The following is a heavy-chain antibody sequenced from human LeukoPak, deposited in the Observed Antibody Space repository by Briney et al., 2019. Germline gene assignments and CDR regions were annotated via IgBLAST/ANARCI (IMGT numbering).Heavy chain of an antibody. D-gene: IGHD6-6*01. CDR1: GYTLTELS. CDR2: FNPEDGET. J-gene: IGHJ6*03. V-gene: IGHV1-24*01. CDR3: ATGSPIYSSSSGDYYNYSMDV. Sequence: ASVKVSCKVSGYTLTELSMHWVRQAPGKGLEWMGGFNPEDGETIYAQKFQGRVTMTEDTSTDTAYMELSSLRSEDTAVYYCATGSPIYSSSSGDYYNYSMDVWGRGTTATVSS.